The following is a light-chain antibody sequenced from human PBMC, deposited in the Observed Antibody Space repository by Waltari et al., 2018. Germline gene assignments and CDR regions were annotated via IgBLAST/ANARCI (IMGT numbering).Light chain of an antibody. CDR3: GQDIAFPYS. CDR1: QSLLHSNGNTY. J-gene: IGKJ2*03. CDR2: GGS. Sequence: DIVMTQTPLSLPITPGEPPSISCRSSQSLLHSNGNTYLHWYLQKPGQSPQLLIYGGSNRAAGVPDRFSGSGSGTDFTLKISKVEAEDVGIYYCGQDIAFPYSFGQGTKVEIK. V-gene: IGKV2-40*01.